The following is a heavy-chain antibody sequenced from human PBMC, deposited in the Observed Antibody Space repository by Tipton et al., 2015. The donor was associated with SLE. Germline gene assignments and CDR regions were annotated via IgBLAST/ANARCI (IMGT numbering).Heavy chain of an antibody. CDR2: IGTAGDA. CDR1: GFTFSSYD. J-gene: IGHJ4*02. V-gene: IGHV3-13*01. Sequence: SLRLSCAASGFTFSSYDMHWVRQATGKGLEWGSAIGTAGDAYYPGSVKGRFTISRDNSKNTLYLEMNSLRAEDTAVYYCAKDWGYYVKSYYFDYWGQGTLVAVSS. CDR3: AKDWGYYVKSYYFDY. D-gene: IGHD3-10*02.